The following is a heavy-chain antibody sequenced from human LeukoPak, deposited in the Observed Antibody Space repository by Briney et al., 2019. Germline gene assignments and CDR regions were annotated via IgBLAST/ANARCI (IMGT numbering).Heavy chain of an antibody. CDR2: IYHSGST. Sequence: NPSETLSLTCTVSGGSISSGGYYWSWIRQPPGKGLEWIGYIYHSGSTYYNPSLKSRVTISVDRSKNQFSLKLSSVTAADTAVYYCARGGSLVHNDFWSGYSYYFDYWGQGTLVTVSS. CDR1: GGSISSGGYY. V-gene: IGHV4-30-2*01. J-gene: IGHJ4*02. D-gene: IGHD3-3*01. CDR3: ARGGSLVHNDFWSGYSYYFDY.